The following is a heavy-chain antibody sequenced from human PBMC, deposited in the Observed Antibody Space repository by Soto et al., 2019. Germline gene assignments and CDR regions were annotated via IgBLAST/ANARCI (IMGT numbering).Heavy chain of an antibody. D-gene: IGHD3-9*01. CDR1: VFTCSSYA. CDR2: ISGSGGST. Sequence: GALRLSCAASVFTCSSYAMSWVRQGPGKGLEWVSAISGSGGSTYYADSVKGRFTISRDNSKNTLYLQMNSLRAEDTAVYYCAKERYFDWLLFDYWGQGTLVTVSS. CDR3: AKERYFDWLLFDY. J-gene: IGHJ4*02. V-gene: IGHV3-23*01.